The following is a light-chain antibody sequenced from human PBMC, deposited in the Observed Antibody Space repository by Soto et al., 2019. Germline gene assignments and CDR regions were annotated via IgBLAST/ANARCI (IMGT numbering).Light chain of an antibody. V-gene: IGKV1-12*01. CDR2: AAS. Sequence: DIQMTQSPSSVSASVGDRVTISCQASQGISRSLAWYQQKPGKAPKLLIYAASSLQSGVPSRFSGSEFGTDFTLPISSLRPEDVATYYCQNYNSAPPWTFGQGT. CDR1: QGISRS. CDR3: QNYNSAPPWT. J-gene: IGKJ1*01.